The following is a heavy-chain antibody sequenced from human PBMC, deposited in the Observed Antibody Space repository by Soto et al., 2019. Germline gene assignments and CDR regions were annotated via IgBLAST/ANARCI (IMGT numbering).Heavy chain of an antibody. CDR1: GGSFSGYY. Sequence: SETLSLTCAVYGGSFSGYYWSWIRQPPGKGLEWIGEINHSGSTNYNPSLKSRVTISVDTSKNQFSLKLSSVTAADTAVYYCARAQHGIGGGYYYYYMDVWGKGTTVTVSS. CDR2: INHSGST. V-gene: IGHV4-34*01. J-gene: IGHJ6*03. D-gene: IGHD6-13*01. CDR3: ARAQHGIGGGYYYYYMDV.